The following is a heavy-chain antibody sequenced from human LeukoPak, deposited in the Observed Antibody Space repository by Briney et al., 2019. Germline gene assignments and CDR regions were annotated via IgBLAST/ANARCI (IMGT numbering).Heavy chain of an antibody. J-gene: IGHJ3*02. Sequence: GGSLRLSCAASGITFRNYGMHWVRQAPGKGLEWVAVISYDGSNKYYADSVKGRFTISRDNSKSSLYLQMNSLRAEDTALYYCAKAKYVSYHDAFDIWGQGTMVTVSS. D-gene: IGHD3-16*02. CDR3: AKAKYVSYHDAFDI. V-gene: IGHV3-30*19. CDR2: ISYDGSNK. CDR1: GITFRNYG.